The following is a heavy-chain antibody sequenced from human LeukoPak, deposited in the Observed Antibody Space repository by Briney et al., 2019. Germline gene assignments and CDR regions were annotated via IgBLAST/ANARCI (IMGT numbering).Heavy chain of an antibody. J-gene: IGHJ4*02. CDR2: IRQDGSQK. Sequence: GGSLRLSCAASGFTFSSYWMSWVRQAPGKGLEWVATIRQDGSQKYYVDSVKGRFTISRDNAKNSLYLQMNSLRAEDTAVYYCARDRDNVAGSRGYFDYWGQGTLVTVSS. CDR1: GFTFSSYW. D-gene: IGHD6-19*01. CDR3: ARDRDNVAGSRGYFDY. V-gene: IGHV3-7*01.